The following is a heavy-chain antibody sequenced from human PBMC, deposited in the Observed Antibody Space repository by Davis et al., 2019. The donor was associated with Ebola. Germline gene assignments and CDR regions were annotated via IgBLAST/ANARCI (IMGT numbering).Heavy chain of an antibody. Sequence: SVKVSCKASGYTFTSYAMNWVRQAPGQGLEWMGRIIPILGIANYAQKFQGRVTITADKSTSTAYMELSSLRSEDTAVYYCARNVDTAFPLWGQGTMVTVSS. V-gene: IGHV1-69*04. CDR1: GYTFTSYA. CDR3: ARNVDTAFPL. CDR2: IIPILGIA. J-gene: IGHJ3*01. D-gene: IGHD5-18*01.